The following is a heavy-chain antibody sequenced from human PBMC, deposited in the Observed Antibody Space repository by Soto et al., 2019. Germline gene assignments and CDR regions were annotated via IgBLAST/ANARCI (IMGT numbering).Heavy chain of an antibody. D-gene: IGHD5-12*01. V-gene: IGHV3-21*01. CDR1: GFTFSSYS. J-gene: IGHJ6*02. Sequence: EVQLVESGGGLVKPGGSLRLSCAASGFTFSSYSMNWVRQAPGKGLEWVSSISSSSSYIYYADSVKGRFTISRDNAKNSLYLQMNSLRAEDTAVYYCARDFRGDGYKGNYYYGMDVWGQGTTVTVSS. CDR2: ISSSSSYI. CDR3: ARDFRGDGYKGNYYYGMDV.